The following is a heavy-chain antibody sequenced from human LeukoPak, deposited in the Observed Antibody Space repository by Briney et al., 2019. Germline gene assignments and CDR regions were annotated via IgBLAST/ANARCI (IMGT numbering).Heavy chain of an antibody. J-gene: IGHJ4*02. V-gene: IGHV4-4*07. CDR2: IYTSGST. CDR3: GRGVYLGIGYYFDY. Sequence: AETLSLTCTVSGGSISSYYGNWIRQPAGKGLEWIGHIYTSGSTNYNSSLKSRVTMSVDTSKNQFSVKLNSVIAADTAMYYCGRGVYLGIGYYFDYWGPGTLVTVSS. CDR1: GGSISSYY. D-gene: IGHD2-8*01.